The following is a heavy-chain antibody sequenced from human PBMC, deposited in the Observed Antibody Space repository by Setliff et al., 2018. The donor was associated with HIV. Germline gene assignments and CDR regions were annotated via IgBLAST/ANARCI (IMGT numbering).Heavy chain of an antibody. CDR1: GDSINSGNYY. J-gene: IGHJ4*02. CDR2: IYYSGST. D-gene: IGHD3-10*01. Sequence: SETLSLTCTVSGDSINSGNYYWSWIRQHPGKGLEWIGYIYYSGSTYYSPSLKSRVTISEDKSKNQFSLKMRSLTAADTAVYYCSTSPAGEILGSRPFYFDYWGQGTLVTVSS. V-gene: IGHV4-31*03. CDR3: STSPAGEILGSRPFYFDY.